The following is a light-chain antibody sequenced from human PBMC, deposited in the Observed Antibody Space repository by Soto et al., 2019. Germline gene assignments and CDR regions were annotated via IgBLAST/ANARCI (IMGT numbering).Light chain of an antibody. CDR3: QSYDSSLSGRV. Sequence: QSALTQPASVSGSPGQSITISCTGTSSDVGGYNYVSWYQQHPGKAPKLMIYEVNDRPSGVSYRFSGSKSGNTASLTISGLQAEDEADYYCQSYDSSLSGRVFGGGTKLTVL. CDR1: SSDVGGYNY. J-gene: IGLJ2*01. CDR2: EVN. V-gene: IGLV2-14*01.